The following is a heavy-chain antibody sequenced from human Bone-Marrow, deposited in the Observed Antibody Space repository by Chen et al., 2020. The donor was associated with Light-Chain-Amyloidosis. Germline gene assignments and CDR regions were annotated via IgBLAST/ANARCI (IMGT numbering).Heavy chain of an antibody. CDR3: ARDYALTIDL. CDR1: GGAITSYY. Sequence: VKSSGTLSLTCTVSGGAITSYYWSWIRQPAGKGLEWIGRLFSGGIPSLKPSLXXXXXXXXXPXXXXXXXXXXXXGVADTAVYYCARDYALTIDLWGQGISVVVSS. CDR2: LFSGGIP. D-gene: IGHD3-10*01. V-gene: IGHV4-4*07. J-gene: IGHJ6*02.